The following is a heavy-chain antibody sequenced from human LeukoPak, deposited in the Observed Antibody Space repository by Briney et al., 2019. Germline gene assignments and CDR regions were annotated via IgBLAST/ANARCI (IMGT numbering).Heavy chain of an antibody. D-gene: IGHD3-22*01. J-gene: IGHJ4*02. V-gene: IGHV1-69*04. CDR1: GGTFSSYT. Sequence: ASVKVSCKASGGTFSSYTISWVRQAPGQGLEWMGRIIPILGIANYAQKFQGRVTIAADKSTSTAYMELSSLRSEDTAVYYRARDRDSSGYYGYWGQGTLVTVSS. CDR2: IIPILGIA. CDR3: ARDRDSSGYYGY.